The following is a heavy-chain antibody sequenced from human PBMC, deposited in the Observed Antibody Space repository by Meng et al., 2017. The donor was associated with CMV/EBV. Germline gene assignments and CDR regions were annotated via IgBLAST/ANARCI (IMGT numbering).Heavy chain of an antibody. CDR2: IRSKAYGGTT. CDR3: TRDADRYCSSTSCVPFNY. CDR1: GFTVSSNY. J-gene: IGHJ4*02. D-gene: IGHD2-2*01. Sequence: GGSLRLSCAASGFTVSSNYMSWVRQAPGKGLEWVGFIRSKAYGGTTEYAASVKGRFTISRDDSKSIAYLQMNSLKTEDTAVYYCTRDADRYCSSTSCVPFNYWGQGTLVTVSS. V-gene: IGHV3-49*04.